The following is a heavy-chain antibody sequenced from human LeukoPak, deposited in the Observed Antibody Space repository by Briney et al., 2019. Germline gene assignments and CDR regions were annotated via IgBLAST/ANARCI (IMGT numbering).Heavy chain of an antibody. CDR1: GGSISSYY. CDR2: IYYSGST. V-gene: IGHV4-59*08. D-gene: IGHD6-13*01. Sequence: YPSETLSLTCTVSGGSISSYYWSWIRQPPGKGLEWIGYIYYSGSTNYNPSLKSRVTISVDTSKNQFSLKLSSVTAADTAVYYCARYRKEQLVRNFDYWGQGTLVTVSS. J-gene: IGHJ4*02. CDR3: ARYRKEQLVRNFDY.